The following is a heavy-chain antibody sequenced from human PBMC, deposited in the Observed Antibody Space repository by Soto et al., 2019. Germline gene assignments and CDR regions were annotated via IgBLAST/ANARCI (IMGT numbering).Heavy chain of an antibody. V-gene: IGHV4-59*01. D-gene: IGHD6-13*01. CDR2: IYYSGST. CDR3: ARVCKQQLVHWFDP. Sequence: QVQLQESGPGLVKPSETLSLTCTVSGGSISSYYWSWIRQPPGKGLEWIGYIYYSGSTNYNPSLKSRVTISVDTSKNQFSLKLSSVTAADTAVYYCARVCKQQLVHWFDPWGQGTLVTVSS. CDR1: GGSISSYY. J-gene: IGHJ5*02.